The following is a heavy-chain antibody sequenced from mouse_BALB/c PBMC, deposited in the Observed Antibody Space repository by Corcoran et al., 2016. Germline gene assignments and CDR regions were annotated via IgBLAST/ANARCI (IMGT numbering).Heavy chain of an antibody. V-gene: IGHV14-3*02. CDR1: GFNITDTY. Sequence: EVQLQQSGAGLVKPGASVKLSCTASGFNITDTYMHWVKQRPEQGLEWIGRIDPANGNTKYDPKFQGKATITADTSSNTAYLQLSSLTSEDTAVYYCARWDWYFDVWGAGTTVTVSS. CDR3: ARWDWYFDV. CDR2: IDPANGNT. J-gene: IGHJ1*01.